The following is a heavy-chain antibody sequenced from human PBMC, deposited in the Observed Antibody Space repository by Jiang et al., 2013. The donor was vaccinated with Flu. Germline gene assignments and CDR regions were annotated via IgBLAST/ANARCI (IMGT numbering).Heavy chain of an antibody. D-gene: IGHD6-6*01. CDR3: ARGPDSSSPHFDY. J-gene: IGHJ4*02. V-gene: IGHV1-8*01. Sequence: WVRQATGQGLEWMGWMNPNSGNTGYAQKFQGRVTMTRNTSISTAYMELSSLRSEDTAVYYCARGPDSSSPHFDYWGQGTLVTVSS. CDR2: MNPNSGNT.